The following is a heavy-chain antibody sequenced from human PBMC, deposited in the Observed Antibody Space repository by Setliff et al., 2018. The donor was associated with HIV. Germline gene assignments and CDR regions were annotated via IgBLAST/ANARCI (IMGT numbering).Heavy chain of an antibody. CDR3: AGSRGYFVQAD. Sequence: GGSLRLSCAASGFTFSNYWMTWVRQAPGKGLEWVANIKQDGSEKYYVDSVKGRFTISRDNTKNFLYLEMNSLRAEDTAVYYCAGSRGYFVQADWGQGTLVTVSS. J-gene: IGHJ4*02. V-gene: IGHV3-7*01. D-gene: IGHD1-1*01. CDR2: IKQDGSEK. CDR1: GFTFSNYW.